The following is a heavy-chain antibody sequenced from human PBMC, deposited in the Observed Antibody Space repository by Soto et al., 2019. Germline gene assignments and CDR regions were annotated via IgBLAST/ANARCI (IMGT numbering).Heavy chain of an antibody. D-gene: IGHD3-3*01. CDR2: ISAHNGNT. V-gene: IGHV1-18*01. CDR1: GYTFTTYG. CDR3: GGEGRAMAIFGEGGCWFGA. J-gene: IGHJ5*02. Sequence: QVQLVQSGGEVKRPGASVKVSCKAFGYTFTTYGICWVRQAPGQGLEWMGWISAHNGNTNYAQKFQGRVTMTTDTATTTAYMELRRLKSINTTVDFCGGEGRAMAIFGEGGCWFGAWGEGILGNIPS.